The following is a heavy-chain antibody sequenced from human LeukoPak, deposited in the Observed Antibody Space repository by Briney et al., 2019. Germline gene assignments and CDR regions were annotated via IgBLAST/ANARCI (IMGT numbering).Heavy chain of an antibody. D-gene: IGHD3-22*01. CDR3: ARDSSGYDAFDV. Sequence: GGSLRLSCAASGFTVSNNYMSWVRQAPGKGLEWVSVIYSGGSTYYAASVKGRFTISSDNSKNTLYLQMNSLRVEDTAVYYCARDSSGYDAFDVWGQGTMVTVSS. CDR2: IYSGGST. CDR1: GFTVSNNY. J-gene: IGHJ3*01. V-gene: IGHV3-66*01.